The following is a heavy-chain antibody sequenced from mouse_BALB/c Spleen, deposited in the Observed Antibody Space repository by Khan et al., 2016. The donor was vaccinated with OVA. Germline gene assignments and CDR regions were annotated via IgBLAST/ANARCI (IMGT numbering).Heavy chain of an antibody. CDR3: ARCITTDTGDYYGMDY. J-gene: IGHJ4*01. V-gene: IGHV5-6*01. Sequence: EVELVESGGDLVKPGGSLKLSCAASGFTFSSYGMSWVRQTPDKRLEWVATISSGGTYTYYPDSVKGRFTISRDNAKNTLYLQMSSLKSEDTAMYYCARCITTDTGDYYGMDYWGQGTSVTVSS. CDR2: ISSGGTYT. CDR1: GFTFSSYG. D-gene: IGHD1-2*01.